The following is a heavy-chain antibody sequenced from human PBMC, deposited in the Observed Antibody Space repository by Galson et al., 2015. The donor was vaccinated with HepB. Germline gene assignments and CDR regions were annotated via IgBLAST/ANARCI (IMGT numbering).Heavy chain of an antibody. D-gene: IGHD3-3*01. Sequence: ETLSLTCTVSGGSFSSRSYYWGWIRQSPGQRLEWIGSVFYTGSVSYNPSLKSRVTVSVDTSKTQVSLRLSSVTATDTAVYYCARRVLRYGFWSGQSWYFELWGRGTLVTVSS. J-gene: IGHJ2*01. CDR3: ARRVLRYGFWSGQSWYFEL. V-gene: IGHV4-39*01. CDR2: VFYTGSV. CDR1: GGSFSSRSYY.